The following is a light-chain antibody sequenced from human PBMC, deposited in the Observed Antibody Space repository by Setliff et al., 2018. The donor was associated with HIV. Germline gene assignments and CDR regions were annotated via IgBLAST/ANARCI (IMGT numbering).Light chain of an antibody. Sequence: QSALTQPASVSGSPGQSITISCTGTSSDVGGYNYVSWFQQHPGKAPKLLIYEVSNRPSGVSYRFSGSKSGNTASLTISGLQAEDEAHYYCSSFTNTYALDVFGTGTKVT. J-gene: IGLJ1*01. CDR1: SSDVGGYNY. V-gene: IGLV2-14*01. CDR3: SSFTNTYALDV. CDR2: EVS.